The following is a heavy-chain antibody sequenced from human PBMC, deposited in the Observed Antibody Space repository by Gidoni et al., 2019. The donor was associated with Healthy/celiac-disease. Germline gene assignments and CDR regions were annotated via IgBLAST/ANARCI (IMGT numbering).Heavy chain of an antibody. CDR3: ARDRGNYYDSSGSGDY. Sequence: EVQLVESGGGLVQPGGSLRPSCAASCFPFRSYSMNWVRQAPGKGLEWVSYISSSSSTIYYADSVKGRFTISRDNAKNSLYLQMNSLRAEDTAVYYCARDRGNYYDSSGSGDYWGQGTLVTVSS. D-gene: IGHD3-22*01. V-gene: IGHV3-48*01. CDR2: ISSSSSTI. CDR1: CFPFRSYS. J-gene: IGHJ4*02.